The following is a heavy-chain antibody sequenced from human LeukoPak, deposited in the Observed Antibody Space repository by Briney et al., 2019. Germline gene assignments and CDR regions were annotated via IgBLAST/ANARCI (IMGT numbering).Heavy chain of an antibody. J-gene: IGHJ4*02. CDR1: GFTFSSYG. D-gene: IGHD1-26*01. V-gene: IGHV3-33*01. CDR3: ARDVGASSSDY. Sequence: PGGSLRLSCAASGFTFSSYGMHWVRQAPGKGLEWVAVIWYDGSNKYYADSVKGRFTISRDNSKNTLYLQMNSLRAEDTAVYYCARDVGASSSDYWGQGTLVTVSS. CDR2: IWYDGSNK.